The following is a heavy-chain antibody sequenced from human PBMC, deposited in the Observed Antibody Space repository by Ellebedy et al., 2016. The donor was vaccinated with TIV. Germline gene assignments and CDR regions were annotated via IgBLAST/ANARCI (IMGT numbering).Heavy chain of an antibody. D-gene: IGHD3-16*02. CDR3: AREPTGLGKASLYSFDY. CDR2: MYYSAST. V-gene: IGHV4-31*03. Sequence: SETLSLXXTVSGASISSSGYYWSWIRQHPGRGLEWLANMYYSASTYYNPSLKSRINISVDRSKNQFSLKLSSVTAADTAVYYCAREPTGLGKASLYSFDYWGQGALVTVSS. J-gene: IGHJ4*02. CDR1: GASISSSGYY.